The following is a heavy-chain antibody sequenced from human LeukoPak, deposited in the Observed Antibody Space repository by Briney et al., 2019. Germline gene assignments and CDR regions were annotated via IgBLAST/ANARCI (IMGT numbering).Heavy chain of an antibody. Sequence: GGSLRLSCAASGFTFSNNWMHWVRQAPGKGLVWVSRINSDGSSTNYADSVKGRFTISRDNAKNSLYLQMNSLRAEDTAVYYCAKDLFLSGYDYSGDYWGQGTLVTVSS. D-gene: IGHD5-12*01. J-gene: IGHJ4*02. CDR2: INSDGSST. CDR1: GFTFSNNW. CDR3: AKDLFLSGYDYSGDY. V-gene: IGHV3-74*01.